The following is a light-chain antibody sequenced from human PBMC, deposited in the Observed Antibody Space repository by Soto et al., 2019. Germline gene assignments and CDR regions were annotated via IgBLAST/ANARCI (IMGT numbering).Light chain of an antibody. CDR2: GAS. CDR1: QSINSN. V-gene: IGKV3-20*01. J-gene: IGKJ1*01. CDR3: QQYGSSPTT. Sequence: IVMTQSPATLSVSPGERATLSCRASQSINSNLAWYQQKPGQAPRLLIYGASSRATGIPDRFSGSGSGTDFTLTISRLEPEDFAVYFCQQYGSSPTTFGQGTKVDIK.